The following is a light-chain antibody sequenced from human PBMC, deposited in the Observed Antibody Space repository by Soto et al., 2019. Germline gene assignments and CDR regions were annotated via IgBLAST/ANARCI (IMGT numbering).Light chain of an antibody. CDR3: QVWDSTSDHYV. Sequence: SYELTQPPSVSVAPGQTARIPCGGNNIGSERVHWYRQKPGQAPVLVVYDDSDRPSGIPERFSGSNSGNTATLIISRVEAGDEADYYRQVWDSTSDHYVFRNGTKVTVL. CDR2: DDS. J-gene: IGLJ1*01. CDR1: NIGSER. V-gene: IGLV3-21*02.